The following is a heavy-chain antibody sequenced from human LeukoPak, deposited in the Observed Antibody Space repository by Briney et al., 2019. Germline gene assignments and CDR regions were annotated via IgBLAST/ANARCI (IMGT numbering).Heavy chain of an antibody. Sequence: PSETLSLTCTVSDGSISGYYWSWIRQPPGKGLEYIGNIYYSGSPNYNPSLKSRVTISVDTSKNQFSLKLSSVTAADTAVYYCARRSQYYYDSSGYYDAFDIWGQGTMVTVSS. J-gene: IGHJ3*02. CDR2: IYYSGSP. CDR3: ARRSQYYYDSSGYYDAFDI. V-gene: IGHV4-59*08. CDR1: DGSISGYY. D-gene: IGHD3-22*01.